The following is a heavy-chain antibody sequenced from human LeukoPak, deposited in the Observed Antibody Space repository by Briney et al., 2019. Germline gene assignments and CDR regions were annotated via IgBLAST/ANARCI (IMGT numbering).Heavy chain of an antibody. CDR2: ISGSGGST. CDR3: AKDTAVAGIDWFDP. V-gene: IGHV3-23*01. D-gene: IGHD6-19*01. CDR1: GFTFSSYA. Sequence: GGSLRLSCAASGFTFSSYAMSWVRQAPGKGLEWVSAISGSGGSTYYADSMKGRFTISRDNSKNTLYLRMNSLRAEDTAVYYCAKDTAVAGIDWFDPWGQGTLVTVSS. J-gene: IGHJ5*02.